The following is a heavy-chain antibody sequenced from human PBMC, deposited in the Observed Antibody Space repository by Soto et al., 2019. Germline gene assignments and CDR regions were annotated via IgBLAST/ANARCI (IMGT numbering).Heavy chain of an antibody. Sequence: GGSLRLSCAASGFTFSSYAMSWVRQAPGKGLEWVSAISGSGGSTYYADSVKGRFTISRDNPKNTLYLQMNSLRAEDTTVYYYAKAEGYSSSPRDNGGQETLVTVSS. CDR2: ISGSGGST. CDR1: GFTFSSYA. J-gene: IGHJ4*02. V-gene: IGHV3-23*01. CDR3: AKAEGYSSSPRDN. D-gene: IGHD6-6*01.